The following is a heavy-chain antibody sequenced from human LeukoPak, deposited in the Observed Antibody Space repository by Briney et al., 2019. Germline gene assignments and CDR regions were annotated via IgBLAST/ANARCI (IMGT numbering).Heavy chain of an antibody. CDR3: AKGPRLFGRDNRDY. V-gene: IGHV3-23*01. CDR2: ISGSGGST. D-gene: IGHD2-21*01. Sequence: PGGSLRLSCAASGFTFSSYGMSWVRQAPGKGLEWVSAISGSGGSTYYADSVKGRFTISRDNSKNTLYLQMNSLRAEDTAVYYSAKGPRLFGRDNRDYWGQGTLVTVSS. CDR1: GFTFSSYG. J-gene: IGHJ4*02.